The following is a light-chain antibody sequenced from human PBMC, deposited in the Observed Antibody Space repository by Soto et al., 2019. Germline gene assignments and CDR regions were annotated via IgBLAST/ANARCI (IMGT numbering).Light chain of an antibody. Sequence: SLLTQPASGSRAPGQSITITRTGTSSDVGGYNYVSWYQHHPGKAPKLIIYDVTNRPSGVSNPFSGSKSGNTASLTISGLQPEDEADYYCSSYTTSNTRQIVFGTGTKVTVL. CDR3: SSYTTSNTRQIV. V-gene: IGLV2-14*03. CDR1: SSDVGGYNY. CDR2: DVT. J-gene: IGLJ1*01.